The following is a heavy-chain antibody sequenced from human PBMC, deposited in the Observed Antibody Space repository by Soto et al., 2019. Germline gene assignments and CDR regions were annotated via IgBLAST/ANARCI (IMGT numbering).Heavy chain of an antibody. CDR3: ARATYDSSTYYLDY. Sequence: QVQLQESGPGLVKPSQTLSLTCTVSGASISGGDYYWTWIRQPPGKGLEWIESIYYTGNTYSNPSLESRLSISVDPSNNQFALRLTSVTAPDTAIYYCARATYDSSTYYLDYWGQGTLVTVSS. D-gene: IGHD3-22*01. J-gene: IGHJ4*02. CDR1: GASISGGDYY. CDR2: IYYTGNT. V-gene: IGHV4-30-4*01.